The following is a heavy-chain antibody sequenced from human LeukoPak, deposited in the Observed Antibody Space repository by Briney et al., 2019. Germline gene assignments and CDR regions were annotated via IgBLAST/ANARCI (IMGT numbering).Heavy chain of an antibody. J-gene: IGHJ4*02. D-gene: IGHD5-18*01. V-gene: IGHV4-39*01. CDR3: ARHEGGVGYSWPFDY. CDR1: GGSISSGSYY. Sequence: SETLSLTCTVSGGSISSGSYYWGWVRQPPGKGLEWIGSMSYSGRTYYKPSLKSRVTISVDTPKNQFSLKLSSVPAADTAVYYCARHEGGVGYSWPFDYWGQGTLVTVSS. CDR2: MSYSGRT.